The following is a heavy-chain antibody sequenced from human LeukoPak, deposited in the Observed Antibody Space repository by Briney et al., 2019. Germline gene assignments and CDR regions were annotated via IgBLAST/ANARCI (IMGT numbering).Heavy chain of an antibody. J-gene: IGHJ4*02. CDR3: AKGSSVDRRSYFDY. CDR2: ISGSGGST. D-gene: IGHD3-22*01. CDR1: GFTFSSYA. V-gene: IGHV3-23*01. Sequence: GGSLRLSCAASGFTFSSYAMSWVRQAPGKGLEWVSAISGSGGSTYYADSVKGRFTISRDNSKNTLYLQMNSPRAEDTAVYYCAKGSSVDRRSYFDYWGQGTLVTVSS.